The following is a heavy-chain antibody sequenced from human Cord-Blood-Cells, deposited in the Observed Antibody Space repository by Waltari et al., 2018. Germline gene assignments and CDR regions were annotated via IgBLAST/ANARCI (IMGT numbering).Heavy chain of an antibody. J-gene: IGHJ6*02. V-gene: IGHV3-48*03. Sequence: EVQLVESGGGLVQPGGSLRLSCAASGFTFSSYEMNWVRQAPGKGLELVSYISSSGSTIYYADSVKGRFTISRDNAKNSLYLQMNSLRAEDTAVYYCARARYYGMDVWGQGTTVTVSS. CDR3: ARARYYGMDV. CDR1: GFTFSSYE. CDR2: ISSSGSTI.